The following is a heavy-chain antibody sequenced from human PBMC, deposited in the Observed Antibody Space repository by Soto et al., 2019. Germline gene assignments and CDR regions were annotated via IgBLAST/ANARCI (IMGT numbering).Heavy chain of an antibody. CDR2: INHSGST. CDR3: ARGHPRWQLVRAGANWFDP. CDR1: GGSFSGYY. V-gene: IGHV4-34*01. Sequence: PSETLSLTCAVYGGSFSGYYWSWSRQPPGKGLEWIGEINHSGSTNYNPSLKSRVTISVDTSKNQFSLKLSSVTAADTAVYYCARGHPRWQLVRAGANWFDPWGQGTLVTVSS. D-gene: IGHD6-13*01. J-gene: IGHJ5*02.